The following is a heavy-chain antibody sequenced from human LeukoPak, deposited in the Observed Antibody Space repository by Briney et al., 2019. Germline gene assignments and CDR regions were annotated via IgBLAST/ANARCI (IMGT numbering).Heavy chain of an antibody. Sequence: ASVTVSCTASGYTFTSYAMNWVRQAPGQGLEWMGWINTNTGNPTYAQGFTGRFVFSLDTSVSTAYLQISSLKAEDTAVYYCASPYDYSYYYGMDVWGQGTTVTVSS. CDR3: ASPYDYSYYYGMDV. CDR2: INTNTGNP. V-gene: IGHV7-4-1*02. CDR1: GYTFTSYA. J-gene: IGHJ6*02. D-gene: IGHD4-11*01.